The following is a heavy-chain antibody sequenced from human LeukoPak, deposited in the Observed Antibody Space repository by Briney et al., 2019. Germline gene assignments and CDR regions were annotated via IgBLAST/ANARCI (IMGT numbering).Heavy chain of an antibody. V-gene: IGHV1-8*01. CDR3: ARTMVRGVNWFDP. J-gene: IGHJ5*02. CDR1: GYTFTSYD. D-gene: IGHD3-10*01. CDR2: MNPNSGNT. Sequence: ASVKVSCKASGYTFTSYDINWVRQATGQGLGWMGWMNPNSGNTGYAQKFQGRVTMTRNTSISTAYMELSSLRSEDTAVYYCARTMVRGVNWFDPWGQGTLVTVSS.